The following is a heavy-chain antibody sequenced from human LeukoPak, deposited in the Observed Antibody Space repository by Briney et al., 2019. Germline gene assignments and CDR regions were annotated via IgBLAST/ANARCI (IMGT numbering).Heavy chain of an antibody. Sequence: PGGFLRLSCAASGFTFSSYVMHWVRQAPGKGLEWVANMSNDENNKYYADSVKGRSTISRDNSKNMLYLQMNSLRAEDTAVYYCARGDHYDFWSGYYGGLDYWGQGTLVTVSS. CDR3: ARGDHYDFWSGYYGGLDY. CDR2: MSNDENNK. J-gene: IGHJ4*02. D-gene: IGHD3-3*01. V-gene: IGHV3-30*04. CDR1: GFTFSSYV.